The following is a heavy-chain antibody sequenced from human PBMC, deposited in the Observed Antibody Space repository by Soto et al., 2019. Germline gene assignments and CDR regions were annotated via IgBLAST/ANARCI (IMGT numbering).Heavy chain of an antibody. CDR2: IYYSGST. V-gene: IGHV4-39*01. CDR3: ARINGDYDAFDI. J-gene: IGHJ3*02. D-gene: IGHD4-17*01. CDR1: GDSISSSSYY. Sequence: SETLSLTCTVSGDSISSSSYYWGWIRQPPGKGLEWIGSIYYSGSTYYTPSLKSRVTISVDTSKNQFSLKLSSVTAADTAVYNCARINGDYDAFDIWGQGTMVTVSS.